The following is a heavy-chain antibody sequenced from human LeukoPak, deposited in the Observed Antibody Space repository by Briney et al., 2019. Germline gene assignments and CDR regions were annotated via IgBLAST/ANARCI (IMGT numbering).Heavy chain of an antibody. Sequence: GGSLRLSCTASGFTFGDYGMNWVRQAPGKGLEWVSGINWNGGSTGYADSVKGRFTISRDNAKKSLYLQMNSLRAEDTAFYYCASSHYYDSSGYYYAWGQGTMVTVSS. J-gene: IGHJ3*01. CDR2: INWNGGST. D-gene: IGHD3-22*01. CDR3: ASSHYYDSSGYYYA. V-gene: IGHV3-20*04. CDR1: GFTFGDYG.